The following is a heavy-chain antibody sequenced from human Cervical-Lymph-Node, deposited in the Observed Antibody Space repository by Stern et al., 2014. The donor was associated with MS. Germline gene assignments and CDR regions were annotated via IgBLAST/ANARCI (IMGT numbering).Heavy chain of an antibody. V-gene: IGHV5-51*03. CDR3: ARGRGIALRPDY. J-gene: IGHJ4*02. D-gene: IGHD6-13*01. CDR1: GYSLTNTW. CDR2: IYPGDSET. Sequence: VQLVQSGAELKKPGESLRISCKGSGYSLTNTWIGWVRQMPGKGLEWMGIIYPGDSETRYSRSFQGQVTISADKSINTAYLQWSSLKASDTAMYYCARGRGIALRPDYWGQGTLVTVSS.